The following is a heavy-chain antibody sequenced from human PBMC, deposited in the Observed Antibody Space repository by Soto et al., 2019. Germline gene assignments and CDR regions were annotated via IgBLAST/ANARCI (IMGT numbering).Heavy chain of an antibody. CDR3: ATLPPRIVVVVLPIPS. J-gene: IGHJ4*02. CDR1: GGSISSTNW. D-gene: IGHD2-15*01. CDR2: VYHTGST. Sequence: SETLSLTCVVSGGSISSTNWWTWVRQTPGKGLEWIGEVYHTGSTKYNPSLKNRVTISLDKSNSQFSLNLKSVTAADTAVYYCATLPPRIVVVVLPIPSWGQGTLVTVSS. V-gene: IGHV4-4*02.